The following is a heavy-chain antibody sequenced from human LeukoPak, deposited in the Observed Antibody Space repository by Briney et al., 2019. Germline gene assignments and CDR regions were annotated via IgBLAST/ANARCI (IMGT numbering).Heavy chain of an antibody. CDR2: IYSGGST. CDR3: ARVIRSYGYVFDY. V-gene: IGHV3-53*01. J-gene: IGHJ4*02. Sequence: GGSLRLSCAASGFTVSSNYMSWVRQAPGKGLEWISVIYSGGSTYYADSVKGRFTISRDNSKNTLYLQMNSLRAEDTAVYYCARVIRSYGYVFDYWGQGTLVTVSS. CDR1: GFTVSSNY. D-gene: IGHD5-18*01.